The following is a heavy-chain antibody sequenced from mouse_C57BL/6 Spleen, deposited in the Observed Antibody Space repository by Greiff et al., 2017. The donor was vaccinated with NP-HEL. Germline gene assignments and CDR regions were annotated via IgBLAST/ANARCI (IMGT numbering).Heavy chain of an antibody. J-gene: IGHJ1*03. CDR3: AREEGNYYGSRYFDV. V-gene: IGHV1-78*01. Sequence: VQLQQSDAELVKPGASVKISCKVSGYTFTDHTIHWMKQRPEQGLEWIGYIYPRDGSTKYNEKFKGKATLTADKSSSTAYMQLNSLTSEDSAVYFCAREEGNYYGSRYFDVWGTGTTVTVSS. CDR1: GYTFTDHT. D-gene: IGHD1-1*01. CDR2: IYPRDGST.